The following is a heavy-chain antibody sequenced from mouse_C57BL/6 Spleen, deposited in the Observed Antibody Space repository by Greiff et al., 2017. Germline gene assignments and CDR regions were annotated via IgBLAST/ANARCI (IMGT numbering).Heavy chain of an antibody. CDR2: IDPSDSYT. CDR3: AREDGNYENYFDY. V-gene: IGHV1-69*01. J-gene: IGHJ2*01. Sequence: QVQLQQSGAELVMPGASVKLSCKASGYTFTSYWMHWVKQRPGQGLEWIGEIDPSDSYTNYNQKFKGKSTLTVDKSSSTAYMQLSSLTSEDSAVYYCAREDGNYENYFDYWGQGTTLTVSS. CDR1: GYTFTSYW. D-gene: IGHD2-1*01.